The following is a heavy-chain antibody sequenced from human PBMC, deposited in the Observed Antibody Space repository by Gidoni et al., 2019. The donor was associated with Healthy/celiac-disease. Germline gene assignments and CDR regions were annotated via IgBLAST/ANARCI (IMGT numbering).Heavy chain of an antibody. CDR2: IYYSGST. CDR1: GGSISSSGYY. D-gene: IGHD3-3*01. J-gene: IGHJ5*02. Sequence: QLQLQESGPGLVKHSETLSLTCTVTGGSISSSGYYWGWIRQPPGKGLEWSGSIYYSGSTYYNPSLKSRVTISGDTSKNQFSLKLSSVTAADTAVYYCARGLTIFGVVTPNWFDPWGQGTLVTVSS. CDR3: ARGLTIFGVVTPNWFDP. V-gene: IGHV4-39*01.